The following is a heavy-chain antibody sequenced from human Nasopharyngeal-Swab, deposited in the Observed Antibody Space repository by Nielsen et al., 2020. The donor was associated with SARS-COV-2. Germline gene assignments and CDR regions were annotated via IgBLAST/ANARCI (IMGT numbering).Heavy chain of an antibody. J-gene: IGHJ4*02. D-gene: IGHD3-10*01. CDR1: GYTLTNYG. CDR2: ISGYNANT. CDR3: ARDAAYGSGSFVADY. V-gene: IGHV1-18*01. Sequence: ASVKVSCKASGYTLTNYGFSWVRQAPGQGLEWMGWISGYNANTNYAQKLQGRVTMTTDTSTSTAYMELRSLRSDDTAVYYCARDAAYGSGSFVADYWGQGTLVTVSS.